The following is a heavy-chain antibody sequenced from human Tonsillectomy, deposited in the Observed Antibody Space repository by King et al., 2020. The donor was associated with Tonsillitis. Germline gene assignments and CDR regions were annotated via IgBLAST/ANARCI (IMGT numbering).Heavy chain of an antibody. J-gene: IGHJ4*02. Sequence: QLQESGPGLVKPSETLSLTCTVSGGSISSSSYYWGWIRQPPGKGLEWIGSIYYSWSTYYNPSLKSRVTISVDTSKNQFSLKLSSVTAADTAVYYCARHIYSGYDPFNYWGQGTLVTVSS. D-gene: IGHD5-12*01. V-gene: IGHV4-39*01. CDR2: IYYSWST. CDR3: ARHIYSGYDPFNY. CDR1: GGSISSSSYY.